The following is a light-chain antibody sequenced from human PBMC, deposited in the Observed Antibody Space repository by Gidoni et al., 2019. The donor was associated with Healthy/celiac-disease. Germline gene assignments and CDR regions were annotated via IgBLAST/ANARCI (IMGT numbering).Light chain of an antibody. CDR2: GAS. V-gene: IGKV3-20*01. Sequence: DTVLTESTCTLSLSPGERATLSCRASQSVSSSYLAWYQQKPGQAPRLLIYGASSRATGIPDRFSGSGSGTDFTLTISRLEPEDFAVYYCQQYGSSPRTFGQGTKVEIK. CDR3: QQYGSSPRT. CDR1: QSVSSSY. J-gene: IGKJ1*01.